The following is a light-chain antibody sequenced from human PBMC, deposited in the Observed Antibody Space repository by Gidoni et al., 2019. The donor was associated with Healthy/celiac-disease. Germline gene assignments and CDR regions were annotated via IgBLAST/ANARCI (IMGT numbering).Light chain of an antibody. CDR2: DVS. CDR1: SSDVGGYNY. V-gene: IGLV2-14*01. CDR3: SSYTSSSTLVV. Sequence: QSALTHPASVSGSPGQSITISCPGTSSDVGGYNYVSWYQQHPGKAPKLMLYDVSNRPSGVSNRFSGSKSGNTASLTISGLQAEDEADYYCSSYTSSSTLVVFGGGTKLTVL. J-gene: IGLJ2*01.